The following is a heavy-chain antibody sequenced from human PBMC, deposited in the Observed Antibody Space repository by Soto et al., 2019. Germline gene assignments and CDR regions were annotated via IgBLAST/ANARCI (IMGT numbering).Heavy chain of an antibody. CDR3: ARGASSWLIDY. CDR1: GGTFSSYT. D-gene: IGHD6-13*01. J-gene: IGHJ4*02. V-gene: IGHV1-69*02. Sequence: QVQLVQSGAEVKKPGSSVKVSCKASGGTFSSYTISWVRQAPGQGLEWMGRIIPILGIANYAQKFQGRVTITADKSTSTAYMELSSLRSEDTAVYYCARGASSWLIDYWGQGTLVTVSS. CDR2: IIPILGIA.